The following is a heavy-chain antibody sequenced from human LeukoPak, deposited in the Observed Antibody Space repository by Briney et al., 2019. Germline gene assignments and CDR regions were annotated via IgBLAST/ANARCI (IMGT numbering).Heavy chain of an antibody. Sequence: GGSLRLSCAASGFTVSSNYMSLVRQAPGKGLEWVSVSYSGGSTYYADSVKGRFTISRDNSKNTLYLQMNSLRAEDTAVYYCVRIAAAGADFDYWGQGTLVTVSS. CDR1: GFTVSSNY. J-gene: IGHJ4*02. V-gene: IGHV3-53*01. CDR3: VRIAAAGADFDY. CDR2: SYSGGST. D-gene: IGHD6-13*01.